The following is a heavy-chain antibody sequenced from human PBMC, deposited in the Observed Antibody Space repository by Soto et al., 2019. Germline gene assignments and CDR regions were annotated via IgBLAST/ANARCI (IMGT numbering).Heavy chain of an antibody. Sequence: QVRLHQWGAGLLKPSETLSLTCAVYGGSFGGYYWSWIRQSPGKGLEWIGEINHGGSTSYRSSLKSRVTISIDTSKNHFSLKLESVTAADTAVYYCATKAGTNWAFDYWGQATLVSV. CDR1: GGSFGGYY. CDR2: INHGGST. CDR3: ATKAGTNWAFDY. D-gene: IGHD1-1*01. V-gene: IGHV4-34*01. J-gene: IGHJ4*02.